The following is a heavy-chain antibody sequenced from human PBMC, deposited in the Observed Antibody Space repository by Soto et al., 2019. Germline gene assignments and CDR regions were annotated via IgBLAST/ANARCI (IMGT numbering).Heavy chain of an antibody. D-gene: IGHD2-21*01. J-gene: IGHJ4*02. CDR3: ARLQDGGAVIGHY. Sequence: SETLDLTSTVSGGTISSGDYYWSWIRQPPGKGLEWIGYIYYSGSTYYNPSLKSRVTISVDTSKNQFSLQWSSLKASDSAMYYCARLQDGGAVIGHYWGQGTLVTVSS. V-gene: IGHV4-30-4*01. CDR2: IYYSGST. CDR1: GGTISSGDYY.